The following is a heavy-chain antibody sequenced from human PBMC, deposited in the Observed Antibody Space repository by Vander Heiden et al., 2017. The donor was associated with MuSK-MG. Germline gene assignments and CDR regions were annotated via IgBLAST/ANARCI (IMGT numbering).Heavy chain of an antibody. CDR2: IIPILGIA. V-gene: IGHV1-69*04. CDR1: GGTFSSYA. J-gene: IGHJ5*02. Sequence: QVQLVQSGAEVKQPGSSVKVSCKASGGTFSSYAISWVRQAPGQGLEWMGRIIPILGIANYAQKFQGRVTITADKSTSTAYMELSSLRSEDTAVYYCARAHCSSTSCYAYNWFDPWGQGTLVTVSS. CDR3: ARAHCSSTSCYAYNWFDP. D-gene: IGHD2-2*01.